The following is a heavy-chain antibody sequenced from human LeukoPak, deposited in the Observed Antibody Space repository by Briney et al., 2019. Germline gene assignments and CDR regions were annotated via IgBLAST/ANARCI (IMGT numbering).Heavy chain of an antibody. V-gene: IGHV4-39*07. J-gene: IGHJ4*02. CDR1: GGSINSGSYY. CDR3: ARGGYGLPY. Sequence: SETLSLTCTVSGGSINSGSYYWGWIRQPPGKGLEWIGSISYLGSTYYNPSLKSRVTISGDTSKNHFSLKLSSVTAADTAVYYCARGGYGLPYWGQGTLVTVSS. D-gene: IGHD5-18*01. CDR2: ISYLGST.